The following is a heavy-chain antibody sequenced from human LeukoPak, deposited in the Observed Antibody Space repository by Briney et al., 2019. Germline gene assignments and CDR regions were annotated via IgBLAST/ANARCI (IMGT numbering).Heavy chain of an antibody. D-gene: IGHD2-2*03. J-gene: IGHJ3*01. CDR2: ITGNGDQV. V-gene: IGHV3-11*01. CDR3: TREMRVGGIGSSSAFDL. Sequence: GGSLRLPCAASGFIFSDPYMSWIRQAPGKGLEWVSKITGNGDQVYYADSVRGRFTISRDNAKESLYLQMNSLRPEDTGLYYCTREMRVGGIGSSSAFDLWGQGTMVVVSS. CDR1: GFIFSDPY.